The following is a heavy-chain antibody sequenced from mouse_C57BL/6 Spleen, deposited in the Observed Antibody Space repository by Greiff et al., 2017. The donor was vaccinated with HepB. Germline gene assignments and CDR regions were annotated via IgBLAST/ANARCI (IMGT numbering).Heavy chain of an antibody. CDR1: GFTFSDYY. D-gene: IGHD1-1*01. CDR3: ARDPPYYGSSYWYFDV. V-gene: IGHV5-16*01. J-gene: IGHJ1*03. CDR2: INYDGSST. Sequence: EVMLVESEGGLVQPGSSMKLSCTASGFTFSDYYMAWVRQVPEKGLEWVANINYDGSSTYYLDSLKSRFIISRDNAKNILYLQMSSLKSEDTATYYCARDPPYYGSSYWYFDVWGTGTTVTVSS.